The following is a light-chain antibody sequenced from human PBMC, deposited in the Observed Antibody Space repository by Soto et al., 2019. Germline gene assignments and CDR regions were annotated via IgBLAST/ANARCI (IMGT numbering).Light chain of an antibody. CDR1: SSDIGAYNY. Sequence: QSALTQPASVSESPGQSITVSCTGTSSDIGAYNYVAWYQQHPGKAPKLLIYEVINRPSGVSNRFSGSKSGNTASLTISGLQAEDEADYYCSSYTSNKTLLFGPGTKVTVL. CDR3: SSYTSNKTLL. CDR2: EVI. J-gene: IGLJ1*01. V-gene: IGLV2-14*01.